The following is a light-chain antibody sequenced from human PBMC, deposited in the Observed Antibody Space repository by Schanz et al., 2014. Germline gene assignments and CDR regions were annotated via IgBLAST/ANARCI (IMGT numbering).Light chain of an antibody. J-gene: IGKJ4*01. CDR1: QSVRSN. CDR3: QQYEKWPLT. V-gene: IGKV3D-15*01. CDR2: SAS. Sequence: EIVLTQSPGTLSLSPGERATLSCRASQSVRSNLAWYQQKPGQAPRLLIYSASRRATGIPERFSGSGSGTEFTLTISSLQSEDFAVYYCQQYEKWPLTFGGGTKVDI.